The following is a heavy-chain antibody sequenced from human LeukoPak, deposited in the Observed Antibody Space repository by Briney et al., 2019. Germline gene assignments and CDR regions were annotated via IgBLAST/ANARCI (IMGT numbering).Heavy chain of an antibody. Sequence: SVKVSCKASGGTFSSYAISWVRQAPGQGLEWMGGTIPIFGTANYAQNFQGGVMITTDQSTSTAYMELSSLRSEDTAVYYCARGSSSGWYGAFDIWGQGTMVTVSS. CDR1: GGTFSSYA. CDR3: ARGSSSGWYGAFDI. V-gene: IGHV1-69*05. J-gene: IGHJ3*02. CDR2: TIPIFGTA. D-gene: IGHD6-19*01.